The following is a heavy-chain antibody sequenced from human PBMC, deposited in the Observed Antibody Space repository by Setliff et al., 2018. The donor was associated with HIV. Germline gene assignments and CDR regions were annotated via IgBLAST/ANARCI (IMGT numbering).Heavy chain of an antibody. CDR3: ARTGYAFDI. CDR2: IYTSDII. Sequence: PSETLSLTCTVSGGFSDRYFWSWVRQPPGKGLEWIGYIYTSDIIVYNPSLKSRVTISEDTSKTQFSLKLMSLTAADTAVYYCARTGYAFDIWGRGTMVTVSS. J-gene: IGHJ3*02. CDR1: GGFSDRYF. V-gene: IGHV4-4*08.